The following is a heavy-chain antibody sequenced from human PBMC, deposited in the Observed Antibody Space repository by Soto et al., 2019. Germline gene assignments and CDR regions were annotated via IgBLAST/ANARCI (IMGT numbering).Heavy chain of an antibody. J-gene: IGHJ4*02. CDR3: ARDLSGILELLGPFDY. D-gene: IGHD1-7*01. V-gene: IGHV1-69*13. CDR2: IIPIFGTA. Sequence: ASVKVSCKASGGTFSSYAISWVRQAPGQGLEWMGGIIPIFGTANYAQKFQGRVTITADESTSTAYMELSSLRSEDTAVYYCARDLSGILELLGPFDYWGQGTLVTVSS. CDR1: GGTFSSYA.